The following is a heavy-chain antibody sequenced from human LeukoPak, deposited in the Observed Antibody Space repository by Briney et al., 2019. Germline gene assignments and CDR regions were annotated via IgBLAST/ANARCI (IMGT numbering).Heavy chain of an antibody. CDR2: FDPEDGET. CDR3: ASFDQGYCTNGVCYDY. V-gene: IGHV1-24*01. CDR1: GYTLTELS. Sequence: ASVKVSCKVSGYTLTELSMHWVRQAPGKGLEWMGGFDPEDGETIYAQKFQGRVTMTEDTSTDTAYMELNSLRSEDTAVYYCASFDQGYCTNGVCYDYWGQGTLVTVSS. J-gene: IGHJ4*02. D-gene: IGHD2-8*01.